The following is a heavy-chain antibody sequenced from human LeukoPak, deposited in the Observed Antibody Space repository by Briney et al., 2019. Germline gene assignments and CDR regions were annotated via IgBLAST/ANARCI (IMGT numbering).Heavy chain of an antibody. CDR3: ARRKFLGLFDP. J-gene: IGHJ5*02. CDR1: GYTFTTYD. D-gene: IGHD7-27*01. CDR2: LNPTTGNA. Sequence: GASVKVSCKASGYTFTTYDIAWVRQAPGQGLEWMGGLNPTTGNAVYAQKFQGRVTTSRNTSINTVYMDLSSLRSDDTAIYYCARRKFLGLFDPWGQGTLVTVSS. V-gene: IGHV1-8*03.